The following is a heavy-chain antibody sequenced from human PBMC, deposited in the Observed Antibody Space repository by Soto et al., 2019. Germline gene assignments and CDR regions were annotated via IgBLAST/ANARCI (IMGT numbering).Heavy chain of an antibody. V-gene: IGHV3-48*01. CDR1: GFTFSSYS. J-gene: IGHJ4*02. CDR2: ISSSSSTI. Sequence: GGSLRLSCAASGFTFSSYSMSWVRQAPGKGLEWVSYISSSSSTIYYADSVKGRFTISRDNAKNSLYLQMNSLRAEDTAVYYCARDLNLGSFDYWGQGTLVTVSS. CDR3: ARDLNLGSFDY.